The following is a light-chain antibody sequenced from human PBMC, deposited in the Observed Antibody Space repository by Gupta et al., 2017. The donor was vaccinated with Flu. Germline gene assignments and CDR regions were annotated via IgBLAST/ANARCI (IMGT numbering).Light chain of an antibody. V-gene: IGKV1-39*01. CDR1: QSVSSY. CDR3: QQSYITLYT. Sequence: DIQMTQSPSSLSASVGDRVTITCRAGQSVSSYLNWYQQKPGKAPKLLIYAASNLQSGVPSRFSGSGSGTDFTLTISSLQPEDFATYYCQQSYITLYTFGQGTKLEIK. J-gene: IGKJ2*01. CDR2: AAS.